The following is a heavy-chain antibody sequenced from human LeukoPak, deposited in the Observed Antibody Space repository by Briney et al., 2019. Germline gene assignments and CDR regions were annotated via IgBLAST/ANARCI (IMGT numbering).Heavy chain of an antibody. Sequence: SETLSLTCTVSGGSISSSSYYWGWFRQPPGKGLEWIGSIYYSGSTYYNPSLKSRVTISVDTSKNQFSLKLSSVTAADTPVYYCASRSYYDILTGYYKPFDYWGQGTLVTVSS. J-gene: IGHJ4*02. D-gene: IGHD3-9*01. CDR1: GGSISSSSYY. CDR2: IYYSGST. V-gene: IGHV4-39*01. CDR3: ASRSYYDILTGYYKPFDY.